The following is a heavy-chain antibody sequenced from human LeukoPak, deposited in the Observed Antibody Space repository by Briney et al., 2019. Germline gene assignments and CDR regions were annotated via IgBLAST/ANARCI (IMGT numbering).Heavy chain of an antibody. CDR1: GFTFITYA. CDR2: ISAGGGST. Sequence: GGSLRLSCAASGFTFITYAMSWVRQAPGKGLEWVSRISAGGGSTYYADSVKGRFTISRDNSKKTLYLQMNSLRAEDTAVYYCAKGGSNVGSSKYYFDYWGQGTLVTVSS. V-gene: IGHV3-23*01. CDR3: AKGGSNVGSSKYYFDY. J-gene: IGHJ4*02. D-gene: IGHD6-6*01.